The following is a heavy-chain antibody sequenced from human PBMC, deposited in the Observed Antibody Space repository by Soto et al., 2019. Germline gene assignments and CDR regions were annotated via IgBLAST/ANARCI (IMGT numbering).Heavy chain of an antibody. D-gene: IGHD2-15*01. CDR2: IIPIFGTA. Sequence: QVQLVQSGAEVKKPGSSVKVSCKSSGGTFSTYAISWVRQAPGQGLEWMGGIIPIFGTANYAQRFQGRVTITADESTTSAYVELRSVRSEDTAVYYCARDEMVVATGSRTWHYYYGMDVWGQGTTVTVSS. J-gene: IGHJ6*02. CDR3: ARDEMVVATGSRTWHYYYGMDV. V-gene: IGHV1-69*12. CDR1: GGTFSTYA.